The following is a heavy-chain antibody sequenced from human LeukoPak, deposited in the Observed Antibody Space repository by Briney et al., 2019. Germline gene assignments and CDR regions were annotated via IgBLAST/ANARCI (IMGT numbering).Heavy chain of an antibody. V-gene: IGHV4-38-2*02. CDR1: DYSISSGYY. CDR2: IYHSGST. CDR3: ARTSSGSVSFDY. J-gene: IGHJ4*02. D-gene: IGHD3-22*01. Sequence: PSETLSLTCTVYDYSISSGYYWGWIRQPPGKGLEWIGSIYHSGSTYYNPSLRSRVTISVDTSKNQFSLKLSSVTAADTAVYYCARTSSGSVSFDYWGQGTLVTVSS.